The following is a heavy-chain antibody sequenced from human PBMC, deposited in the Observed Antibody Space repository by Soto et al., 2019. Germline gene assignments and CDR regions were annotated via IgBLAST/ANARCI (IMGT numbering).Heavy chain of an antibody. D-gene: IGHD6-13*01. CDR3: ARLPLLIAAVFKCYNYYGVRV. Sequence: GPTLLNPTQTLTLTCTFSRFSLSTSGMGVSGIRQPPGKAVEWLALMNWDDDKNYSTSLKTRLTISKDTSQNQVVLTMTNMDPVDTATYYCARLPLLIAAVFKCYNYYGVRVWCQGTTVTV. J-gene: IGHJ6*02. CDR1: RFSLSTSGMG. V-gene: IGHV2-70*01. CDR2: MNWDDDK.